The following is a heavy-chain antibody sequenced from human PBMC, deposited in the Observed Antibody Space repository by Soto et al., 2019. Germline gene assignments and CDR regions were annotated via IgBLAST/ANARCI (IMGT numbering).Heavy chain of an antibody. CDR1: GGSISSSY. D-gene: IGHD3-10*01. V-gene: IGHV4-59*08. J-gene: IGHJ4*01. Sequence: SETLSLTCTVSGGSISSSYWSWIRQAPGKGLEWIGYMFYTGTTNYNPSLKSRVTTSIDTSKNQFSLKLTSVTAADTAVYYCARQPGAYYFDYWGRGSLVTVSS. CDR2: MFYTGTT. CDR3: ARQPGAYYFDY.